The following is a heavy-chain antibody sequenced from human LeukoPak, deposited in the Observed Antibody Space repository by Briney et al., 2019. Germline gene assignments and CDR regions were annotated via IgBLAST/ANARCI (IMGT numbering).Heavy chain of an antibody. CDR1: GFTFSGSA. D-gene: IGHD5-12*01. CDR2: IRSKVNSYAT. J-gene: IGHJ6*02. V-gene: IGHV3-73*01. CDR3: TRQYSGYDSVDSMAV. Sequence: PGGSLRLSCAASGFTFSGSAMHWVRQASGKGLEWVGRIRSKVNSYATAYAASAKGRFTISRDDSKKTVYLEMSSLKTEDTAVYYCTRQYSGYDSVDSMAVWAQGTTVIVTS.